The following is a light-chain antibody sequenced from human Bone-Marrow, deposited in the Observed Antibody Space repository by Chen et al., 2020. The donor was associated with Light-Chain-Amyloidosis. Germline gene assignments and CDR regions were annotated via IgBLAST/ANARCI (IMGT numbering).Light chain of an antibody. CDR1: NIGSTS. CDR3: QVWDRSSDRPV. V-gene: IGLV3-21*02. Sequence: SSVLTQPSSVSVAPGQTAPIACGGNNIGSTSVQWYQQTPGQAPLLVVYDDSDRPSGIPERLSGSNSGNTATLTISRVEAGDEADYYCQVWDRSSDRPVFGGGTKLTVL. CDR2: DDS. J-gene: IGLJ3*02.